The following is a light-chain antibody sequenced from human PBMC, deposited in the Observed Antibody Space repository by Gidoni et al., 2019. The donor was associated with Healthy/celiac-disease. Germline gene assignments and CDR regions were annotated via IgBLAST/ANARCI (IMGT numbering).Light chain of an antibody. Sequence: QSVLTQPPSASGTPGQRVTISGSGSSANIGSNYVYWYQQRPGTAPKLLIYRNKQRPSGVPDRCSGSKSGTSASLAISGLRSEDEADYYCAAWDDSLSGRVVFGGGTKLTVL. CDR3: AAWDDSLSGRVV. V-gene: IGLV1-47*01. J-gene: IGLJ2*01. CDR2: RNK. CDR1: SANIGSNY.